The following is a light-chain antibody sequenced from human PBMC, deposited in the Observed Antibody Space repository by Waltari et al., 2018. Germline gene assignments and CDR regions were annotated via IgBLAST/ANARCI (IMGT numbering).Light chain of an antibody. CDR2: AAS. CDR1: QSVSSD. Sequence: EMVMTQSPATLSVSPGERATLSCRASQSVSSDLAWYQQKSGQAPRLLIYAASNRATGIPARFNGGGSGTEFTLTISSLEPEDFAVYYCQQRGSWPYTFGQGTTVEIK. CDR3: QQRGSWPYT. J-gene: IGKJ2*01. V-gene: IGKV3-11*01.